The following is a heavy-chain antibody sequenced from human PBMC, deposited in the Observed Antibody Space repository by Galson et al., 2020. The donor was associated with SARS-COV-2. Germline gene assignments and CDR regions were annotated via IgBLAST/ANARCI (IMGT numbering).Heavy chain of an antibody. CDR1: GFTFSSYS. Sequence: GGSLRLSCAASGFTFSSYSMNWVRQAPGKGLEWVSSISSSSSYIYYADSVKGRFTISRDNAKNSLYLQMNSLGAEDTAVYYCARTNKNYYDRCGYDTWDAFDIWGQGTMVTVAS. D-gene: IGHD3-22*01. CDR3: ARTNKNYYDRCGYDTWDAFDI. CDR2: ISSSSSYI. J-gene: IGHJ3*02. V-gene: IGHV3-21*01.